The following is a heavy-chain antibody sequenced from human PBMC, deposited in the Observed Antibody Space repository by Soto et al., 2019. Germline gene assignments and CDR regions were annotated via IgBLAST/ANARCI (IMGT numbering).Heavy chain of an antibody. V-gene: IGHV3-30-3*01. CDR1: GFTFSNYI. CDR3: AGGDTYYAMGV. Sequence: QLQLVESGGGVVQPGRSLRLSCAASGFTFSNYIMHWVRQAPGKGLEWVAFISYDGSNKDYADSVKGRFTISRDNSKNTLYLQLSSLRPEDTAVYYCAGGDTYYAMGVWGQGTTFTVSS. CDR2: ISYDGSNK. J-gene: IGHJ6*02. D-gene: IGHD5-18*01.